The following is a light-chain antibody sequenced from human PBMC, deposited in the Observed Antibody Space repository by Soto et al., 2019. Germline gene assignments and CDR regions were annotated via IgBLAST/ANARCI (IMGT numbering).Light chain of an antibody. J-gene: IGKJ1*01. CDR2: DAS. CDR3: QQYNSYSGT. V-gene: IGKV1-5*01. Sequence: DIQMTQSPSTLSASVGDRVTITCRASQSISSWLAWYQKKPGKAPKLLIYDASSLESGVPSRFSGSGSGTEFTLTISSLQPYDFATYYCQQYNSYSGTLGQGTTVEIK. CDR1: QSISSW.